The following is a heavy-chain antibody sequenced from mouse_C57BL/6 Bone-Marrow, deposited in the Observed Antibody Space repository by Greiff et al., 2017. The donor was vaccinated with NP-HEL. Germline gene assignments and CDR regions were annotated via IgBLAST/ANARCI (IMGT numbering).Heavy chain of an antibody. V-gene: IGHV5-15*01. CDR1: GSTFSDYG. Sequence: EVNVVGSGGGLLQPGGSRKLSWPASGSTFSDYGMAGVRRAPRRGPGGVAFISNLAYSIYYADTVTGRFTISRENAKNTLYLEMSSLRSEDTAMYYCARGATVYYAMDYWGQGTSVTVSS. D-gene: IGHD1-1*01. CDR3: ARGATVYYAMDY. J-gene: IGHJ4*01. CDR2: ISNLAYSI.